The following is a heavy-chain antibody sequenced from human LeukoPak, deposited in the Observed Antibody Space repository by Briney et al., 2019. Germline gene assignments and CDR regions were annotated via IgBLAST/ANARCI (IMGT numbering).Heavy chain of an antibody. CDR2: IYHSGST. CDR3: ARGRRDGYNFFYYYMDV. V-gene: IGHV4-38-2*02. J-gene: IGHJ6*03. Sequence: SETLSLTCTVSGYSISSGYYWGWIRQPPGKGLEWIGSIYHSGSTYYNPSLKSRVTISVDTSKNQFSLKLSSVTAADTAVYYCARGRRDGYNFFYYYMDVWGKGTTVTISS. D-gene: IGHD5-24*01. CDR1: GYSISSGYY.